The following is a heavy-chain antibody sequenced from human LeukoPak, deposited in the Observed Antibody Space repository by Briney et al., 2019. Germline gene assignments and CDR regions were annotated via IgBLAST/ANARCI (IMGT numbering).Heavy chain of an antibody. D-gene: IGHD3-3*01. J-gene: IGHJ3*02. CDR1: EFTFSSYW. CDR2: IDSDGIST. V-gene: IGHV3-74*01. Sequence: PRGSLRLSCAASEFTFSSYWMHWVRQAPGKGLVWVSRIDSDGISTSYADSVKGRFTISRDNAKNTLYLQMNTLRAEDTAVYYCARGFTIFGVVNDAFDIWGQGTMVTVSS. CDR3: ARGFTIFGVVNDAFDI.